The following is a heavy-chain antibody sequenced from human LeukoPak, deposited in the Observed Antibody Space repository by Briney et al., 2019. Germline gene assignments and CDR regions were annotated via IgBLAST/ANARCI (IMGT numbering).Heavy chain of an antibody. CDR1: GFTFSSYE. D-gene: IGHD2-15*01. J-gene: IGHJ5*02. Sequence: GGSLRLSCAASGFTFSSYEMNWVRQAPGKGLEWGSYISSSGSTIYFADSVKGRFTISRDNAKNSLYLQMNSLRAEDTAVYYCASYCSGGSCYSDRFDPWGQGTLVTVSS. CDR3: ASYCSGGSCYSDRFDP. CDR2: ISSSGSTI. V-gene: IGHV3-48*03.